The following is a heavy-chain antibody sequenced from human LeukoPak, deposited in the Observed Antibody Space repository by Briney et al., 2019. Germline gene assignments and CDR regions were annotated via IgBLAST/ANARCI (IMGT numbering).Heavy chain of an antibody. Sequence: GGSLRLSCAASGFTFDDYTMHWVRQAPGKGLEWVSSISSSSSYIYYADSVKGRFTISRDNAKNSLYLQMNSLRAEDTAVYYCARDLGLDDSSYQYWGQGTLVTVSS. V-gene: IGHV3-21*01. J-gene: IGHJ4*02. CDR1: GFTFDDYT. CDR2: ISSSSSYI. D-gene: IGHD3-22*01. CDR3: ARDLGLDDSSYQY.